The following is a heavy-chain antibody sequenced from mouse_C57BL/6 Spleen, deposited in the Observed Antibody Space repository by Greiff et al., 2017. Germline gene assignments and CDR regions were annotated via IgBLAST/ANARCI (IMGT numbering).Heavy chain of an antibody. CDR1: GYSFTGYY. J-gene: IGHJ4*01. CDR3: ARGLAYYGSRADYAMDY. CDR2: INPSTGGT. D-gene: IGHD1-1*01. V-gene: IGHV1-42*01. Sequence: VQLQQSGPELVKPGASVKISCKASGYSFTGYYMNWVKQSPEKSLEWIGEINPSTGGTTYNQKFKAKATLTVDKSSSTAYMQLKSLTSEESAVYYCARGLAYYGSRADYAMDYWGQGTSVTVSS.